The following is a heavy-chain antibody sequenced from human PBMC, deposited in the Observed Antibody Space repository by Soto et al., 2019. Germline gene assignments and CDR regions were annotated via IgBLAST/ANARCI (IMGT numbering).Heavy chain of an antibody. D-gene: IGHD3-3*01. CDR2: IIPIFGTA. CDR3: ARDSRLRLLEWSHRGNWFDP. CDR1: GGTFSSYA. V-gene: IGHV1-69*13. J-gene: IGHJ5*02. Sequence: ASVKVSCKASGGTFSSYAISWVRQAPGQGLEWMGGIIPIFGTANYAQKFQGRVTITADESTSTAYMELSSLRSEDTAVYYCARDSRLRLLEWSHRGNWFDPWGQGTLVTVSS.